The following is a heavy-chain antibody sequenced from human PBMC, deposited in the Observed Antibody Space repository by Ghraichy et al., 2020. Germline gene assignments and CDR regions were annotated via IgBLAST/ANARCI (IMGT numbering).Heavy chain of an antibody. CDR3: ARARYCTGGVCYWVDY. CDR2: ISYDGSNK. Sequence: GGSLRLSCAASGFTFSSYAMHWVRQAPGKGLEWVAVISYDGSNKYYADSVKGRFTISRDNSKNTLYLQMNSLRAEDTAVYYCARARYCTGGVCYWVDYWGQGTLVTVSS. CDR1: GFTFSSYA. D-gene: IGHD2-8*02. V-gene: IGHV3-30-3*01. J-gene: IGHJ4*02.